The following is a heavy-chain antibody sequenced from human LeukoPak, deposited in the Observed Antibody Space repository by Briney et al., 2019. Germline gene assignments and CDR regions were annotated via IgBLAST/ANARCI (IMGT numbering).Heavy chain of an antibody. D-gene: IGHD4-17*01. J-gene: IGHJ4*02. V-gene: IGHV1-69*06. CDR2: IIPIFGTA. CDR3: ARVVNYGDYWGCFDY. CDR1: GGTFSSYA. Sequence: SVKVSCKASGGTFSSYAISWVRQAPGQGLEWMGGIIPIFGTANYAQKFQGRVTITADKSTSTAYMELSSLRSEDTAVYYCARVVNYGDYWGCFDYWGQGTLVTVSS.